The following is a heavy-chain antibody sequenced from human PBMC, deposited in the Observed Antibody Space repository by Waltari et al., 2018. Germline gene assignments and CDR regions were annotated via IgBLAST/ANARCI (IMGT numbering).Heavy chain of an antibody. CDR3: ANARGGSYYFDY. D-gene: IGHD3-16*01. CDR2: ISGSGGST. CDR1: GFTFSSYA. J-gene: IGHJ4*02. Sequence: EVQLVESGGGLVQPGGSLRLSCAASGFTFSSYAMSWVRQAPGKGLELVSAISGSGGSTYYSDSVKGRFTISRDNSKNTLYLQMNSLRAEDTAVYYCANARGGSYYFDYWGQGTLVTVSS. V-gene: IGHV3-23*04.